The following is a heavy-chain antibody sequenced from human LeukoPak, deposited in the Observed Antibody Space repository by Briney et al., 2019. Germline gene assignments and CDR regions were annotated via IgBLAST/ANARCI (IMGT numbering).Heavy chain of an antibody. CDR1: GVSLSNYY. CDR3: ARNLAVGYSSWFDALDV. Sequence: SETLSLTCSVSGVSLSNYYWTWIRQSPGKGLEWIGNIYYSGSTNYNSSLKSRVTISVGPSKNQLSLILSSVTAADTAVYYCARNLAVGYSSWFDALDVWGQGTMVTVSS. D-gene: IGHD6-13*01. CDR2: IYYSGST. V-gene: IGHV4-59*08. J-gene: IGHJ3*01.